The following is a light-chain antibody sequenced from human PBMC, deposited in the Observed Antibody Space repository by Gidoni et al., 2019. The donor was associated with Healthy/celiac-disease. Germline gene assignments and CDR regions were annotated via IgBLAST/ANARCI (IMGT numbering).Light chain of an antibody. CDR1: QSVSSSY. CDR3: QQYGSSPWT. J-gene: IGKJ1*01. V-gene: IGKV3-20*01. Sequence: EIVLTQYPGTLSLSPGERATLSCRASQSVSSSYLAWYQQKPGQAPRLLIYGAYSRATRIPDRFSGSGSGTVFTLTISRLEPEDFAVYYCQQYGSSPWTFGQGTKVEIK. CDR2: GAY.